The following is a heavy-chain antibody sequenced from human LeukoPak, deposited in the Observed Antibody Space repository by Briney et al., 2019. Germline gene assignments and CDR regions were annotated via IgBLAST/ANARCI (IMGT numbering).Heavy chain of an antibody. V-gene: IGHV4-34*01. J-gene: IGHJ4*02. D-gene: IGHD1-26*01. Sequence: SETLSLTCAVYGGSFSGYYWIWIRQPPGKGLEWIGEINHSGSTNHNPSLNDRVNISIAASKNQFSMKLRSVPAADTAVYYCASLVGAPDGYDYWGQGTLVTVSS. CDR1: GGSFSGYY. CDR3: ASLVGAPDGYDY. CDR2: INHSGST.